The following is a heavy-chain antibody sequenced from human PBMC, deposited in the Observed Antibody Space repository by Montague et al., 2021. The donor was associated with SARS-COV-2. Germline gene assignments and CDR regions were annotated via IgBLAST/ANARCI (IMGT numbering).Heavy chain of an antibody. J-gene: IGHJ4*02. V-gene: IGHV4-59*01. CDR3: ARGTAAGTNFDY. CDR2: IYYSGST. Sequence: SETLSLTCTVSGGSISSYYWSWIRQPPGKGLEWIGNIYYSGSTNYNPSLKSRVTISVDTSKNQFSLKLSSVTAADTAVYYCARGTAAGTNFDYWGQGTLVTVSS. CDR1: GGSISSYY. D-gene: IGHD6-13*01.